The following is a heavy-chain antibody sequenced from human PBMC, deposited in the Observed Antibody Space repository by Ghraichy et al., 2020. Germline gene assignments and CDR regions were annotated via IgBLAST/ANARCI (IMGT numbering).Heavy chain of an antibody. Sequence: GGSLRLSCAASGFSFNNFWMSWVRQAPGKGLEWVANITPDVSDKYYVGSVKGRFTISRDNAKNSLYLEMNSLRADDTALYYCARDGYNNAVDVWGQGTTVTVSS. CDR3: ARDGYNNAVDV. V-gene: IGHV3-7*05. J-gene: IGHJ6*02. D-gene: IGHD5-12*01. CDR1: GFSFNNFW. CDR2: ITPDVSDK.